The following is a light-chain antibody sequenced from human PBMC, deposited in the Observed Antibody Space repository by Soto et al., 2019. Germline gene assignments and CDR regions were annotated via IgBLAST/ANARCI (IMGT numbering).Light chain of an antibody. CDR2: WAS. CDR3: QQYYSTPVT. V-gene: IGKV4-1*01. J-gene: IGKJ1*01. CDR1: QSVLYSSKNKNY. Sequence: DIVMTQSPDSLAVSLGERATINCKSSQSVLYSSKNKNYLAWYQHKPGQPPKLLIYWASTRESGGPDRFSGSGSGTDFTLTISSLQAEDVAVYYCQQYYSTPVTFGQGTKVEIK.